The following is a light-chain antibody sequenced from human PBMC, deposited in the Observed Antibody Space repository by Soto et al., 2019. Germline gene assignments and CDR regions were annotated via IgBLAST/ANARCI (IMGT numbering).Light chain of an antibody. Sequence: EIVLTQSPGTLSLSPGERATLSCRASQSVSSRYLAWYQQKPRQAPRLLIYGASSRATAIPDRFSGSGSGTDFTLTISRLEPQDFAVYYCHHYDNSPPLTFGQGTRREI. CDR3: HHYDNSPPLT. CDR1: QSVSSRY. V-gene: IGKV3-20*01. CDR2: GAS. J-gene: IGKJ5*01.